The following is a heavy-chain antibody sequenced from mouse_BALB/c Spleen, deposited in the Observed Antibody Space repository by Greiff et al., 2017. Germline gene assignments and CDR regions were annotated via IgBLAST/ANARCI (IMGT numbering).Heavy chain of an antibody. J-gene: IGHJ4*01. Sequence: EVQGVESGPELVQPGASVKISCKASGYSFTGYFMTWVQRSHGKSLVWIGRINPYTGDTFYNQKFKGKATLTVDKSSSTAHMALQNLTSEDTADYYCRRSEVADYDPCYAMDYWGQGTSVTVSS. CDR2: INPYTGDT. V-gene: IGHV1-37*01. D-gene: IGHD2-4*01. CDR1: GYSFTGYF. CDR3: RRSEVADYDPCYAMDY.